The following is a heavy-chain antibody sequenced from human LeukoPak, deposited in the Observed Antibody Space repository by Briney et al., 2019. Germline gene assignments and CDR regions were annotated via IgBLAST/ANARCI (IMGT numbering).Heavy chain of an antibody. CDR1: GYTFTGYY. D-gene: IGHD2-15*01. J-gene: IGHJ4*02. CDR2: INPNSGGT. V-gene: IGHV1-2*02. CDR3: ARVLVVVVAAPGY. Sequence: ASVKVSCKASGYTFTGYYMHWVRQAPGQGLEWMGWINPNSGGTNYAQKFQGRVTMTRDTSISTAYMELSRLRSDDTAVYYCARVLVVVVAAPGYWGQGTLVTVSS.